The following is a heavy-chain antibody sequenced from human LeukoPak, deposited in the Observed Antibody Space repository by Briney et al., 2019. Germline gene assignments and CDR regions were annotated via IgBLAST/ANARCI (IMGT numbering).Heavy chain of an antibody. CDR2: ISSSGSTI. Sequence: GGALRLSCAASGFTFSDYYMSWIRQAPGKGLEWVSYISSSGSTIYYADSVKGRFTISRDNAKNSLYLQMNSLRAEDTAVYYCARDKQVGASLFDSWGQGTLVTVSS. D-gene: IGHD1-26*01. J-gene: IGHJ4*02. CDR3: ARDKQVGASLFDS. V-gene: IGHV3-11*04. CDR1: GFTFSDYY.